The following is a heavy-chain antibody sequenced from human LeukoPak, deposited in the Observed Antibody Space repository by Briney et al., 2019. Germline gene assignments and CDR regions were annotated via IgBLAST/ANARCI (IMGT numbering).Heavy chain of an antibody. D-gene: IGHD1-26*01. CDR2: ISNTGSPI. CDR3: ARGGNYAPFDY. J-gene: IGHJ4*02. Sequence: GGSLRLSCVVSGFTFRNGEMNWVRQASGKGLEWIAYISNTGSPIHYRDSVKGRFTISRDNAQSSLFLQMNSLRPDDTAIYYCARGGNYAPFDYWGQGALVAVSS. CDR1: GFTFRNGE. V-gene: IGHV3-48*03.